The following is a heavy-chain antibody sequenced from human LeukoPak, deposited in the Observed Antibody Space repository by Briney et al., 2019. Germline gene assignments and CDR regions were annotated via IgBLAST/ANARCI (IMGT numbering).Heavy chain of an antibody. CDR1: GGSISSSSYY. J-gene: IGHJ5*02. CDR2: IYYSGST. V-gene: IGHV4-39*01. Sequence: SETQSLTCTVSGGSISSSSYYWGWIRQPPGKGLEWIGSIYYSGSTYYNPSLKSRVTISVDTSKNQFSLKLSSVTAADTAVYYCARRVVVVDATGNWFDPWGQGTLVTVSS. CDR3: ARRVVVVDATGNWFDP. D-gene: IGHD2-15*01.